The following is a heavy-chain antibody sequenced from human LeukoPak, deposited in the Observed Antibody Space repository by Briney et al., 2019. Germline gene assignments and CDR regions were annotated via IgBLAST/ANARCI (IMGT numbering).Heavy chain of an antibody. Sequence: DSVKGRFTISRDNAKNSLFLQMNSLRADDTAVYFCARGTRPDSSGYTYYYYGMDVWGQGTAVTVSS. J-gene: IGHJ6*02. CDR3: ARGTRPDSSGYTYYYYGMDV. V-gene: IGHV3-7*01. D-gene: IGHD3-22*01.